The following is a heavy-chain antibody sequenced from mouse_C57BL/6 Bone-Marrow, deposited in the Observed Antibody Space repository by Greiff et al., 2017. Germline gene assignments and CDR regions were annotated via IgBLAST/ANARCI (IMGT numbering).Heavy chain of an antibody. CDR1: GYAFSSYW. Sequence: VQLQQSGASVKISCKASGYAFSSYWMNWVKQRPGKGLEWIGQIYPGDGDTNYNGKFKGKATLTADKSSSTAYMQLSSLTSEDSAVYFCARGGFYYDYDVDYGGQGTTLTVSS. CDR3: ARGGFYYDYDVDY. CDR2: IYPGDGDT. J-gene: IGHJ2*01. V-gene: IGHV1-80*01. D-gene: IGHD2-4*01.